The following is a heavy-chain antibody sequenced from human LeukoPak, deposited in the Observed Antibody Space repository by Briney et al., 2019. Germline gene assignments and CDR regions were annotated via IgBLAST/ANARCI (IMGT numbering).Heavy chain of an antibody. J-gene: IGHJ4*02. CDR2: ISSGGSGV. CDR3: AKAELGVDTFFDY. CDR1: GFIFSDYY. Sequence: GGSLRLSCAASGFIFSDYYMSWVRQAPGKGLEWVSYISSGGSGVSYADAVRGRFTVSRDNNKNSLYLQMNSLRAEDTAFYYCAKAELGVDTFFDYWGQGTLVTVSS. D-gene: IGHD3-3*01. V-gene: IGHV3-11*01.